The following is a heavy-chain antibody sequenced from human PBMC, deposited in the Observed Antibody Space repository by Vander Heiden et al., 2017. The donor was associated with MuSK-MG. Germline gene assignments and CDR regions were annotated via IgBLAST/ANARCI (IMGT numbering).Heavy chain of an antibody. CDR2: ISYDGSNK. V-gene: IGHV3-30-3*01. J-gene: IGHJ4*02. D-gene: IGHD6-13*01. Sequence: QVQLVESGGGVVQPGRYLRLSCAASGFTFSSYAMHWVRQAPGKGLEWVAVISYDGSNKYYADSVKGRFTISRDNSKNTLYLQMNSLRAEDTAVYYCARDQQQLDYYFDYWGQGTLVTVSS. CDR1: GFTFSSYA. CDR3: ARDQQQLDYYFDY.